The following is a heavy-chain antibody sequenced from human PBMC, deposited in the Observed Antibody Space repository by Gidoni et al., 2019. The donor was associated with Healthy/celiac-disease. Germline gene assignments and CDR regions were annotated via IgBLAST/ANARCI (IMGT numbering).Heavy chain of an antibody. CDR2: INTNTGNP. CDR1: GYTFTSYA. J-gene: IGHJ4*02. D-gene: IGHD3-22*01. Sequence: QVQLVQSGSELKKPGASVKVSCKASGYTFTSYAMNWVRQAPGQGLEWMGWINTNTGNPTYAQGFTGRFVFSLDTSVSTAYLQISSLKAEDTAVYYCARVFPTYYYDSSGYLDFDYWGQGTLVTVSS. CDR3: ARVFPTYYYDSSGYLDFDY. V-gene: IGHV7-4-1*02.